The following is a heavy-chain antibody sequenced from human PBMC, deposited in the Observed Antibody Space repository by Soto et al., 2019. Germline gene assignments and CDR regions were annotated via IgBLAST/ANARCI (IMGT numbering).Heavy chain of an antibody. V-gene: IGHV3-23*01. CDR2: ISADGERT. Sequence: EVQLLESGGGLVQPGGSLRLSCAASGFMFNNQDMCWVRQAPGEGLEWVSGISADGERTYYADPLRGRFTISRDNSKNMLYLQANSLRAEDTAIYYCAKDAPRPNGWFFFDYWGQGILVTVSS. D-gene: IGHD2-15*01. CDR1: GFMFNNQD. CDR3: AKDAPRPNGWFFFDY. J-gene: IGHJ4*02.